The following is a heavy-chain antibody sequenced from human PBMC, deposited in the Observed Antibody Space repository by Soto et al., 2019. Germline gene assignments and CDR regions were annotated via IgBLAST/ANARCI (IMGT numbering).Heavy chain of an antibody. Sequence: GGSLRLSCTASGFTFGDYAMSWVRQAPGKGLEWVGFIRSKAYGGTTEYAASVKGRFTISRDDSKSIAYLQMNSLKTEDTAVYYCTRVSYYYGSGSYYDAFDIWGQGTMVTVSS. CDR1: GFTFGDYA. V-gene: IGHV3-49*04. CDR3: TRVSYYYGSGSYYDAFDI. J-gene: IGHJ3*02. D-gene: IGHD3-10*01. CDR2: IRSKAYGGTT.